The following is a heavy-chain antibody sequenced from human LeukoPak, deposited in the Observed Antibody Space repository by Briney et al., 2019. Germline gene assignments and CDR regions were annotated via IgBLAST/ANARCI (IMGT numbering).Heavy chain of an antibody. Sequence: SETLSLTCTVSGGSVSSSSYYWSWIRQPPGKGLEWIGYIYYSGSTNYNPSLKSRVTISVDTSKNQFSLKLSSVTAADTAVYYCAVLYSSGSIDYWGQGTLVTVSS. J-gene: IGHJ4*02. CDR2: IYYSGST. V-gene: IGHV4-61*01. CDR1: GGSVSSSSYY. D-gene: IGHD6-19*01. CDR3: AVLYSSGSIDY.